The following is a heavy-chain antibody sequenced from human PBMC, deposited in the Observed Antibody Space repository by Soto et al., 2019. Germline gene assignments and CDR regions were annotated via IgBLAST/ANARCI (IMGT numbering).Heavy chain of an antibody. J-gene: IGHJ4*02. Sequence: EVQLLESGGGLVQPGGSLRLSCAASGFTFSSYAMSWVRQAPGKGLEWVSAISGSGDSTYYADSVRGRFTISRDTSKNTLYLQIDSLRADDTALYYCAKSYSSNGYDYFDYWGQGTLVTVSS. CDR1: GFTFSSYA. CDR3: AKSYSSNGYDYFDY. V-gene: IGHV3-23*01. D-gene: IGHD6-13*01. CDR2: ISGSGDST.